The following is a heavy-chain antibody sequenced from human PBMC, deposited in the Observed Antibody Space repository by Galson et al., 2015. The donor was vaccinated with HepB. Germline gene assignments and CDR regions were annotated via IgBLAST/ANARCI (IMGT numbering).Heavy chain of an antibody. Sequence: SLRLPCAGSGFTFNTYDMHWVRQAPAKGLEWVAIISYDGGHQYYADSVKGRFTISRDNSKNTLFLQMNSLRAEDTAVYYCAKDGQYCSTTTCPFDSWGLGTLVTVSS. D-gene: IGHD2-2*01. V-gene: IGHV3-30*18. J-gene: IGHJ4*02. CDR2: ISYDGGHQ. CDR3: AKDGQYCSTTTCPFDS. CDR1: GFTFNTYD.